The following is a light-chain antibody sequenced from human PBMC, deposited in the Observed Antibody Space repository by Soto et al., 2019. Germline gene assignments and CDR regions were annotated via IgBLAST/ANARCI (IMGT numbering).Light chain of an antibody. J-gene: IGKJ1*01. CDR2: GAS. V-gene: IGKV3-20*01. CDR1: QSFSSRY. CDR3: QQYGTSPPWT. Sequence: EIVLTQSPGTLSLSPGEGATLSCRASQSFSSRYLAWYQQKPGQAPRPLIYGASSRATGIPDRFSGSGSGTDFTLTISRLEPEDFAVYYCQQYGTSPPWTFGQGTKVVIK.